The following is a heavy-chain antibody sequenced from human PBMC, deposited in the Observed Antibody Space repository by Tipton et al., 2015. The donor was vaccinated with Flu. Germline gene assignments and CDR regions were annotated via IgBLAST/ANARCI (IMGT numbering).Heavy chain of an antibody. D-gene: IGHD2-2*01. V-gene: IGHV4-4*07. J-gene: IGHJ5*02. CDR3: ARDRHGHEVPAAIERVNNWFDP. CDR2: IYTSGST. CDR1: GGSISSYY. Sequence: TLSLTCTVSGGSISSYYWSWIRQPAGKGLEWIGRIYTSGSTNYNPSLKSRVTMSVDTSKNQFSLKLSSVTAPVTAVYYCARDRHGHEVPAAIERVNNWFDPWGQGTLVTVSS.